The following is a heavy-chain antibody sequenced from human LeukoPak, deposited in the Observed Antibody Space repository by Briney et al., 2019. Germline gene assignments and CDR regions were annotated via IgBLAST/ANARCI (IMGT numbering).Heavy chain of an antibody. J-gene: IGHJ4*02. CDR1: GYSFTSYW. CDR2: IYPGDSDT. CDR3: ARVPQLYSSSWYGDY. V-gene: IGHV5-51*01. Sequence: GESLKISCKGSGYSFTSYWIGWVRQMPGKGLEWMGIIYPGDSDTRYSPSFQGQVTISADKSISTAYLQWSSLKASDTAMYYCARVPQLYSSSWYGDYWGQGTLVTVSS. D-gene: IGHD6-13*01.